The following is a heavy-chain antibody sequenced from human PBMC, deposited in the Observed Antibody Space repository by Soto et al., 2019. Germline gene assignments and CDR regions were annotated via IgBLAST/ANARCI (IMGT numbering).Heavy chain of an antibody. CDR2: IYYSGST. Sequence: QVQLQESGPGLVKPSQTLSLTCTVSGGSISSGGYYWSWIRQHPGKGLEWIGYIYYSGSTYYNPSLKIRVTISVDTSKNQCSLKLSSVTAADTAVYYCARGDYGDYGEYFQHWGQGTLVTVSS. J-gene: IGHJ1*01. D-gene: IGHD4-17*01. V-gene: IGHV4-31*03. CDR1: GGSISSGGYY. CDR3: ARGDYGDYGEYFQH.